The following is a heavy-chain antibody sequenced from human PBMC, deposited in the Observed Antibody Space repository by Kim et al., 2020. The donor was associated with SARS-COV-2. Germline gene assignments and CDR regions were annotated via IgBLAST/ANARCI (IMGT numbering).Heavy chain of an antibody. CDR3: AQTHFYGSGSYEDY. CDR2: INHSGST. V-gene: IGHV4-34*01. CDR1: GGSFSGYY. Sequence: SETLSLTCAVYGGSFSGYYWSWIRQPPGKGLEWIGEINHSGSTNYNPSLKSRVTISVDTSKNQFSLKLSSVTAADTAVYYCAQTHFYGSGSYEDYWGQGT. J-gene: IGHJ4*02. D-gene: IGHD3-10*01.